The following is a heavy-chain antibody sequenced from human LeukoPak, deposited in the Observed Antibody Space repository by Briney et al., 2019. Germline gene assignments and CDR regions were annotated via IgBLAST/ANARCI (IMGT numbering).Heavy chain of an antibody. CDR3: ARADTVTTGDY. CDR1: GYSFTSYD. J-gene: IGHJ4*02. Sequence: ASVKVSCKASGYSFTSYDINWVRQAPGQGFEWVGWMNPNSGNTGHAQEFQGRVTMTRDTSMSTAYMELSSLRSDDTAVYYCARADTVTTGDYWGQGTLVTVSS. V-gene: IGHV1-8*01. D-gene: IGHD4-17*01. CDR2: MNPNSGNT.